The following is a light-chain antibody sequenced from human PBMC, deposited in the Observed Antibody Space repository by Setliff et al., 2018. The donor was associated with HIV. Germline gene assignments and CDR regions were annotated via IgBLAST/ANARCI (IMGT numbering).Light chain of an antibody. CDR2: EVS. V-gene: IGLV2-14*02. J-gene: IGLJ1*01. Sequence: QSALTQPASVSGSPGQSITISCTGTSSDVGSYNLVSWYQQHPGKAPKVLIYEVSKRPSGVSNRFSGSKSGNTASLTISGLQAEDEADYYCSSYTSTSTLCVFGTGTKVTV. CDR3: SSYTSTSTLCV. CDR1: SSDVGSYNL.